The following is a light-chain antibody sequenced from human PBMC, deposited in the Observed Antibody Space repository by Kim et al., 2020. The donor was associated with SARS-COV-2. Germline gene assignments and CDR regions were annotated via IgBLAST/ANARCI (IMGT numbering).Light chain of an antibody. Sequence: TLSVSPGERATLSCRASQSVSSSYLDWYQQKPGQAPRLLIYGASSRATGIPERFSGSGSGTDFTITISRLEPEDFAVYYCQQLKTFGQGTKVDIK. CDR1: QSVSSSY. CDR2: GAS. CDR3: QQLKT. V-gene: IGKV3-20*01. J-gene: IGKJ1*01.